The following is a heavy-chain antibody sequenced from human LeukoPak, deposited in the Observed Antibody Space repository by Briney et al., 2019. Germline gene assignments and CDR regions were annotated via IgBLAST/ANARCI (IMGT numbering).Heavy chain of an antibody. CDR3: ARQRRLRVAFDI. Sequence: SETLSLTCTVSGNSISSGDNYWSWIRQPAGKGLEWIGRIYTSGSTNYNPSLKSRVTISGDTSKNQFSLRLSSVTAADTAVYYCARQRRLRVAFDIWGQGTMVTVSS. CDR1: GNSISSGDNY. V-gene: IGHV4-61*02. J-gene: IGHJ3*02. CDR2: IYTSGST. D-gene: IGHD2-15*01.